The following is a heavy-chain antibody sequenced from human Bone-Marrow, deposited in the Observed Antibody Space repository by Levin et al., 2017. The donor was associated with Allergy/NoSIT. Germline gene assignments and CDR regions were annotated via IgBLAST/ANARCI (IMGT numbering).Heavy chain of an antibody. CDR3: AKSQGRHDFWSGYYPPATVVDY. Sequence: GESLKISCAASGFTFDTYALNWVRQAPGKGLEWVSIIDGSGGSTHYADSVKGRFTLSRDNSKNTVYLQMSSLRVEDTAVYYCAKSQGRHDFWSGYYPPATVVDYWGQGTLVTVS. CDR1: GFTFDTYA. D-gene: IGHD3-3*01. CDR2: IDGSGGST. V-gene: IGHV3-23*01. J-gene: IGHJ4*02.